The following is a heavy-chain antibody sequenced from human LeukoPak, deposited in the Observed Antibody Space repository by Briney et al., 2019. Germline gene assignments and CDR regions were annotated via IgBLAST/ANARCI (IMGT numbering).Heavy chain of an antibody. CDR2: ISSSSSTI. V-gene: IGHV3-48*04. Sequence: GGSLRLSCAASGFTFSSYSMNWVRQAPGKGLEWVSYISSSSSTIYYADSVKGRFTISRDNAKNSLYLQMNSLRAEDTAVYYCARSEAAGSEAEGAFDYWGQGTLVTVSS. CDR3: ARSEAAGSEAEGAFDY. D-gene: IGHD6-13*01. CDR1: GFTFSSYS. J-gene: IGHJ4*02.